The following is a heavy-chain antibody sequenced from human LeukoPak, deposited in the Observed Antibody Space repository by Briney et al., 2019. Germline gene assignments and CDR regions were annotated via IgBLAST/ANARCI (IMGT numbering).Heavy chain of an antibody. CDR2: INHSGST. J-gene: IGHJ6*03. D-gene: IGHD2-15*01. CDR3: ARAVIRDSSGGSHYYYMDV. CDR1: GGSISSSKYY. Sequence: SETLSLTCTVSGGSISSSKYYWGWIRQPPGKGLEWIGEINHSGSTNYNPSLKSRVTISVDTSKNQFSLKLSSVTAADRAVYYCARAVIRDSSGGSHYYYMDVWGKGTTVIVSS. V-gene: IGHV4-39*07.